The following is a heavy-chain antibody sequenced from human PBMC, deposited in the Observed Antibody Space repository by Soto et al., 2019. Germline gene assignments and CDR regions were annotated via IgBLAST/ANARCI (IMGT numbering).Heavy chain of an antibody. CDR3: AWGRLWGYYYGMDV. J-gene: IGHJ6*02. V-gene: IGHV1-69*06. D-gene: IGHD5-18*01. CDR2: IIPIYGTA. Sequence: QVQLVQSGAEVKKPGSSVKVSCKASGGTFSSYAISWVRQAPGQGLEWMGGIIPIYGTANYAQKFQGRVTITADKSTSTAYMELSSLRSEDTGVYYCAWGRLWGYYYGMDVWGQGTTVTVSS. CDR1: GGTFSSYA.